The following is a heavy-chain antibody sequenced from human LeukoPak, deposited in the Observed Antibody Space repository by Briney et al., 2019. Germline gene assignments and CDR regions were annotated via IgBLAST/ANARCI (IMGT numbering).Heavy chain of an antibody. J-gene: IGHJ4*02. V-gene: IGHV3-13*01. Sequence: GGSLRLSCAASGFTFSSYAMHWVRQATGKGLEWVSAIGTAGDTYYPGSVKGRFTISRENAKNSLYLQMNSLRAGDTAVYYCARGNFWSGYRSKAFDYWGQGTLVTVSS. CDR1: GFTFSSYA. CDR3: ARGNFWSGYRSKAFDY. CDR2: IGTAGDT. D-gene: IGHD3-3*01.